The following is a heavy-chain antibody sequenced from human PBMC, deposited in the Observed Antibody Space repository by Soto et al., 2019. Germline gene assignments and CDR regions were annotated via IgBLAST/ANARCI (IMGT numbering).Heavy chain of an antibody. CDR2: INTDDGNT. Sequence: QVQLVQSGAAVKKHGASVKVSCKASGYIFITYGMHWLRQAPGQGLEWMGWINTDDGNTRYSQKFQGRVTITRDTSASTAYMELSSLRSEDTAVYYCARPVSGGKYFFDYWGQGTLVTVSS. CDR1: GYIFITYG. CDR3: ARPVSGGKYFFDY. D-gene: IGHD3-10*01. J-gene: IGHJ4*02. V-gene: IGHV1-3*04.